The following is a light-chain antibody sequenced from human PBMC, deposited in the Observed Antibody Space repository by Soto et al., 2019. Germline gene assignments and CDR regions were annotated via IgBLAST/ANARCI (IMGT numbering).Light chain of an antibody. J-gene: IGKJ5*01. CDR1: QSVSSSY. V-gene: IGKV3-20*01. CDR2: GAS. Sequence: EILLTQSPGTLSLSPGERATLSCRASQSVSSSYLAWYQQKPGQAPRLLIYGASSRATGIPDRFSGSGSGTAFTLTISRLEPEEFAVYYCQQYGSFPTFGQGTRLEIK. CDR3: QQYGSFPT.